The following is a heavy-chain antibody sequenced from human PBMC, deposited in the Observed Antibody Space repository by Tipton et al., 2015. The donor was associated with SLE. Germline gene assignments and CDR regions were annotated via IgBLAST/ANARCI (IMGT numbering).Heavy chain of an antibody. Sequence: SLRLSCAASGFTFSSYWMSWVRQAPGKGLEWVANIKQDGSEKYYVDSVKGRFTISRDNAKNSLYLQMNSLRAEDTAVYYCASPILLGRGWPFDYWGQGTLVTVSS. CDR3: ASPILLGRGWPFDY. D-gene: IGHD6-19*01. J-gene: IGHJ4*02. CDR2: IKQDGSEK. V-gene: IGHV3-7*01. CDR1: GFTFSSYW.